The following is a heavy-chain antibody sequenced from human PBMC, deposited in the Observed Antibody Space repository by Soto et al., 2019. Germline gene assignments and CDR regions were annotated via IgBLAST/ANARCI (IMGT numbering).Heavy chain of an antibody. D-gene: IGHD6-6*01. CDR3: ARASIAARPFYNWFDP. CDR1: GGTFSSCA. CDR2: IIPIFGTA. V-gene: IGHV1-69*13. J-gene: IGHJ5*02. Sequence: SVKVSCKASGGTFSSCAISWVRQAPGQGLEWMGGIIPIFGTANYAQKFQGRVTITADESTSTAYMELSSLRSEDTAVYYCARASIAARPFYNWFDPWGQGTLVTVSS.